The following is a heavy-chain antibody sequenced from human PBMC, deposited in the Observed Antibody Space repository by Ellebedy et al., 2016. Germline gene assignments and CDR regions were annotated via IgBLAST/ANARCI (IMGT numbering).Heavy chain of an antibody. Sequence: ASVKVSCXASGYTFTSYGISWVRQPPGQGLEWMGWISAYNGNTNYAQKLQGRVTMTRDTSTSTVYMELSSLRSEDTAVYYYARDGYCSGGSCYDAGWFDPWGQGTLVTVSS. CDR2: ISAYNGNT. CDR1: GYTFTSYG. CDR3: ARDGYCSGGSCYDAGWFDP. J-gene: IGHJ5*02. D-gene: IGHD2-15*01. V-gene: IGHV1-18*01.